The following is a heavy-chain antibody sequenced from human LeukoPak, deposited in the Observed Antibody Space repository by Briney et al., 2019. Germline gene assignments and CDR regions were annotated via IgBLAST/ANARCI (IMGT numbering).Heavy chain of an antibody. CDR2: ISSSSSTI. CDR3: ARVRVATIIYYYYMDV. J-gene: IGHJ6*03. D-gene: IGHD5-12*01. Sequence: GGSLRLSCAASGFTFSSYEMNWVRQAPGKGLEWVSYISSSSSTIYYADSVKGRFTISRDNAKNSLYLQMNSLRAEDTAVYCCARVRVATIIYYYYMDVWGKGTTVTVSS. CDR1: GFTFSSYE. V-gene: IGHV3-48*03.